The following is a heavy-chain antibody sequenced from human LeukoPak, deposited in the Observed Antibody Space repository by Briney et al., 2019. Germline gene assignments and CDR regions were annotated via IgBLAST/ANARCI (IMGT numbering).Heavy chain of an antibody. Sequence: SETLSLTCAVYGGSFSGYYWSWIRQPPGKGLEWVGEINHSGSTNYNPSLKSRVTISVDTSKNQFSLKLSSVTAADTAVYYCARGQDLAARRFDYWGQGTLSPSPQ. CDR2: INHSGST. V-gene: IGHV4-34*01. CDR3: ARGQDLAARRFDY. D-gene: IGHD6-6*01. J-gene: IGHJ4*02. CDR1: GGSFSGYY.